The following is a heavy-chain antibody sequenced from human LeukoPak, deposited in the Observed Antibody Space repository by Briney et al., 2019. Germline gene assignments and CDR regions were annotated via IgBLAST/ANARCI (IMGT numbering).Heavy chain of an antibody. CDR1: GFTFSSYA. CDR3: AKNGGSQCYSHLDS. J-gene: IGHJ4*02. CDR2: TSGSGGST. D-gene: IGHD2-15*01. V-gene: IGHV3-23*01. Sequence: GGSLRLSCAASGFTFSSYAMSWVRQAPGKGLEWASGTSGSGGSTYYAGSVKGRFTISRDNSKNTLYLQMNSLRVEDTAVYYCAKNGGSQCYSHLDSWGQGTLVTVSS.